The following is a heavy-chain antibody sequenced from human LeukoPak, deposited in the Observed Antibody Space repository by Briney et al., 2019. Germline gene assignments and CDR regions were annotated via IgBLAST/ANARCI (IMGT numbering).Heavy chain of an antibody. CDR2: INHSGST. CDR1: GFTFSSYW. CDR3: ATRGYSYGTPFDY. J-gene: IGHJ4*02. D-gene: IGHD5-18*01. Sequence: GSLRLSCAASGFTFSSYWMSWIRQPPGKGLEWIGEINHSGSTNYNPSLKSRVTISVDTSKNQFSLKLSSVTAADTAVYYCATRGYSYGTPFDYWGQGTLVTVSS. V-gene: IGHV4-34*08.